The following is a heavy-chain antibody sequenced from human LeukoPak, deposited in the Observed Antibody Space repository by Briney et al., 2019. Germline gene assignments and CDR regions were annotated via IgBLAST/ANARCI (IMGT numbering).Heavy chain of an antibody. V-gene: IGHV4-59*01. CDR3: ARGGYRFLEWLFDY. Sequence: SETLSLTCTVSGGSISSYYWSWIRQPPGKGLEWIGYIYYSGSTSYNPSLKSRVTISVDTSKNQFSLKLSSVTAADTAVYYCARGGYRFLEWLFDYWGQGTLVTVSS. J-gene: IGHJ4*02. D-gene: IGHD3-3*01. CDR1: GGSISSYY. CDR2: IYYSGST.